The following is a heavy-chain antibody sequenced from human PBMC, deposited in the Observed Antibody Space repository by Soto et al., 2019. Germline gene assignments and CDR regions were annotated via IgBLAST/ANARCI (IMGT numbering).Heavy chain of an antibody. CDR2: IRSKAYGGTT. V-gene: IGHV3-49*03. CDR1: GFTFGDYA. Sequence: GGSLRLSCTASGFTFGDYAMSWFRQAPGKGLEWVGFIRSKAYGGTTEYAASVKGRFTISRDDSKSIAYLQMNSLKTEDTAVYYCTRDSLGIAADVVYFDYWGQGTLVTVSS. J-gene: IGHJ4*02. D-gene: IGHD6-25*01. CDR3: TRDSLGIAADVVYFDY.